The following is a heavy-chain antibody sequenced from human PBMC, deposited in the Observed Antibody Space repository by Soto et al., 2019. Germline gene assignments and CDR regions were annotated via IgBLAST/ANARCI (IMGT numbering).Heavy chain of an antibody. V-gene: IGHV3-23*01. CDR3: AKDSFSRNGIHDAFDI. CDR1: GFTFGGYA. J-gene: IGHJ3*02. Sequence: PGGSLRLSCAASGFTFGGYAMSWVGQGPGKGLEWVSAVGGGGGGIFYADSVKGRFTVSRDNSKNMLFLQMDRLRAEDTAVYYCAKDSFSRNGIHDAFDIWGQGTMVTVSS. D-gene: IGHD3-3*02. CDR2: VGGGGGGI.